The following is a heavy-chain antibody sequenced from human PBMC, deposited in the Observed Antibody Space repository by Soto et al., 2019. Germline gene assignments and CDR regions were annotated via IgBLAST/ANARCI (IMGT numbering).Heavy chain of an antibody. CDR2: ISYDGSNK. J-gene: IGHJ4*02. CDR3: AKEGEAAAAFDY. V-gene: IGHV3-30*18. Sequence: QVQLVESGGGVVQPGRSLRLSCAASGFTFSSYGMHWVRQAPGKGLEWVAVISYDGSNKYYADSVKGRFTISRDNSKNTLYLQINSLRAEDTAVYYCAKEGEAAAAFDYWGQGTLVTVSS. D-gene: IGHD6-13*01. CDR1: GFTFSSYG.